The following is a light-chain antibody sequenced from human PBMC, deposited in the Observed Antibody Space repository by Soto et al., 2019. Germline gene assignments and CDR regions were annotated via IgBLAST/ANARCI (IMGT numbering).Light chain of an antibody. CDR3: QTWGTGIVV. V-gene: IGLV4-69*01. J-gene: IGLJ2*01. CDR1: SGHSNYA. CDR2: IKSDGSH. Sequence: QPVLTQSPSDSASLGASVRLTCTLSSGHSNYAIAWHQQQPEKGPRYLMMIKSDGSHTKGDGIPDRFSGSSSGAERYLTISSLQSEDEADYYCQTWGTGIVVFGGGTKLTVL.